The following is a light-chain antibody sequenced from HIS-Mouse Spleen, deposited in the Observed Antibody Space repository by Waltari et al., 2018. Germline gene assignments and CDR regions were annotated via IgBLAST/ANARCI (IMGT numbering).Light chain of an antibody. Sequence: QSAPTPPSPGSGAPCTSVHHPCPGTSRDCGRLKPVLWYQPHPGKAPKLMIYEGSKRPSGVSNRFSGSKSGNTASLTISGLQAEDEADYYCCSYAGSSTWVFGGGTKLTVL. CDR3: CSYAGSSTWV. J-gene: IGLJ3*02. CDR2: EGS. V-gene: IGLV2-23*01. CDR1: SRDCGRLKP.